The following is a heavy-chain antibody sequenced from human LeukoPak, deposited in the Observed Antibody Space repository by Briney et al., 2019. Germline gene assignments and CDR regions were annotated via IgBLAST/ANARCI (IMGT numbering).Heavy chain of an antibody. V-gene: IGHV4-39*01. Sequence: SETQSLTCTVSGGSISSSSYYWGWIRQPPGKGLEWIGSIYYSGSTYYNPSLKSRVTISVDTSKNQFSLKLSSVTAADTAVYYCARHNSAYQYYDFWSGYYPYNWFDPWGQGTLVTVSS. D-gene: IGHD3-3*01. J-gene: IGHJ5*02. CDR3: ARHNSAYQYYDFWSGYYPYNWFDP. CDR1: GGSISSSSYY. CDR2: IYYSGST.